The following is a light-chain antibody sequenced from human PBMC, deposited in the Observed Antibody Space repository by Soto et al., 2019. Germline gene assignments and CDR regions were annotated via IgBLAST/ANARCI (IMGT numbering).Light chain of an antibody. CDR1: QSINHW. CDR3: QQYDSYPFT. CDR2: KAS. Sequence: DIQMTQSPSTLSASVGDRVTITCRASQSINHWLAWYQQKPGKAPKLLISKASNLKSGVPSRFSGTGSGTEFTLTISSLQPDDFASYYCQQYDSYPFTFGGGTKVEI. V-gene: IGKV1-5*03. J-gene: IGKJ4*01.